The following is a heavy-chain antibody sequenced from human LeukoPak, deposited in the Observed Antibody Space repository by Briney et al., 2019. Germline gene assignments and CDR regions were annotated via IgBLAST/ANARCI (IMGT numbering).Heavy chain of an antibody. CDR1: GFSVSSNY. CDR3: ARVGTYYYDSSGYYY. D-gene: IGHD3-22*01. Sequence: SGGSLRLSCAASGFSVSSNYMSWVRQAPGKGLEWVSVISSGGYTYYADSVKGRFTISRDNSKNTLYLQMYSLRAEDTAVYYCARVGTYYYDSSGYYYWGQGTLVTVSS. V-gene: IGHV3-53*01. CDR2: ISSGGYT. J-gene: IGHJ4*02.